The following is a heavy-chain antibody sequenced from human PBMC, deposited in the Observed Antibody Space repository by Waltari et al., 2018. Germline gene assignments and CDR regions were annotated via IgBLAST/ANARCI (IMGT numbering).Heavy chain of an antibody. Sequence: EVQLDESGGGLVQPGGSLRLSCSPSGFTFASYLMNWVRQAPGKGLVWVARINSDGSSTTYADSVKGRFTISRDNAKNTVYLQMNSLRVEDTAVYYCTRALWLGELYDYWGQGTLVTVSS. D-gene: IGHD3-10*01. V-gene: IGHV3-74*01. CDR3: TRALWLGELYDY. J-gene: IGHJ4*02. CDR1: GFTFASYL. CDR2: INSDGSST.